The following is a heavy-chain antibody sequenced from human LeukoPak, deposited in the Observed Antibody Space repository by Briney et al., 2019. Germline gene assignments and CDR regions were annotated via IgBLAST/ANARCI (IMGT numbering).Heavy chain of an antibody. Sequence: ASVKVSCKASGYTFTSYDINWVRQATGQGLEWMGWMNPNSGNTGYAQKFQGRVTTTRNTSISTAYMELSSLRSEDTAVYYCAITKWSGYYTRWFDPWGQGTLVTVSS. V-gene: IGHV1-8*01. J-gene: IGHJ5*02. D-gene: IGHD3-3*01. CDR3: AITKWSGYYTRWFDP. CDR2: MNPNSGNT. CDR1: GYTFTSYD.